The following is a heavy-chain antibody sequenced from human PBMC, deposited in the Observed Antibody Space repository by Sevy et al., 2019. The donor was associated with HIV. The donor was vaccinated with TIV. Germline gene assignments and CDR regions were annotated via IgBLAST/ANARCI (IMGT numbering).Heavy chain of an antibody. V-gene: IGHV1-69*13. CDR1: GGTFSSYA. Sequence: ASVKVSCKASGGTFSSYAISWVRQAPGQGLEWMGGIIPIFGTANYAQKFQGRVTITADESTSTAYMELSSLGSEDTAVYYCARMVGATYYYGMDVWGQGTTVTVSS. CDR2: IIPIFGTA. J-gene: IGHJ6*02. CDR3: ARMVGATYYYGMDV. D-gene: IGHD1-26*01.